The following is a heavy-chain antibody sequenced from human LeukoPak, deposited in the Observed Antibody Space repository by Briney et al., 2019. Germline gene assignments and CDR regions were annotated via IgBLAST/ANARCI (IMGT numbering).Heavy chain of an antibody. Sequence: SGGSLRLSCAASGFTLSDYYMSWIRQAPGKGLEWVSYISSSGNTIYYADSVKGRFTISRDNAKNSLYLQMNSLRAEDTAVYYCARGGLGTLYDFWSGYSLYYYYGMDVWGQGTTVTVSS. CDR2: ISSSGNTI. CDR1: GFTLSDYY. D-gene: IGHD3-3*01. V-gene: IGHV3-11*01. J-gene: IGHJ6*02. CDR3: ARGGLGTLYDFWSGYSLYYYYGMDV.